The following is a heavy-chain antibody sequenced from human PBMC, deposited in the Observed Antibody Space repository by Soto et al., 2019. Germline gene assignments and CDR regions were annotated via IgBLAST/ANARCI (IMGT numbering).Heavy chain of an antibody. D-gene: IGHD6-13*01. V-gene: IGHV5-51*01. CDR1: GYSFTTNW. Sequence: GESLKISCKGSGYSFTTNWIGWVRQMPGKGLEWMGVIYPGDSDTRYSPSSQGQVAISADKSINTAYLQWSSLKASDTAMYYCARHSGVAEDGTDWGQGTLVTVSS. J-gene: IGHJ1*01. CDR3: ARHSGVAEDGTD. CDR2: IYPGDSDT.